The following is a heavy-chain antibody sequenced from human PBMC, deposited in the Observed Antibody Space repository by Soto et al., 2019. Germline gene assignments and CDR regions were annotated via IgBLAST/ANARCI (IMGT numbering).Heavy chain of an antibody. CDR2: ISYDGNYK. V-gene: IGHV3-30*03. CDR1: GFTFSSYA. CDR3: ARDLGVGAASDY. J-gene: IGHJ4*02. Sequence: PGGSLRLSCAASGFTFSSYAMNWVRQAPGKGLEWVAIISYDGNYKHHADSVKGRFTISRDNSKNTLYLQMNSLRSEDTAVYYCARDLGVGAASDYWGQGTLVTVSS. D-gene: IGHD1-26*01.